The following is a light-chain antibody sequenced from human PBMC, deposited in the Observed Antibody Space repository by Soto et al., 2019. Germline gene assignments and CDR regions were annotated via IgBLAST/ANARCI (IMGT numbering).Light chain of an antibody. CDR3: QQYSIWRT. CDR2: GAS. V-gene: IGKV3-15*01. Sequence: IEMTQSPATLPLPPGEKVTPSCRASESVSTNVAWYQQKAGQAPRLLICGASPRATGIPARFSGSGSGTEFTLTISSLQSEDFAVYYCQQYSIWRTFGQGTKVDIK. J-gene: IGKJ1*01. CDR1: ESVSTN.